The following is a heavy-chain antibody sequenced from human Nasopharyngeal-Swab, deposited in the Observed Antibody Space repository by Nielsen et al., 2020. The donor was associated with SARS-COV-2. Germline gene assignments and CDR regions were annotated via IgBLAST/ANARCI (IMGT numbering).Heavy chain of an antibody. D-gene: IGHD3-3*01. V-gene: IGHV4-34*01. CDR1: GGSFSGYY. J-gene: IGHJ4*02. CDR2: INHSGST. CDR3: ARGRLLEWLPYFDY. Sequence: SETLSLTCAVYGGSFSGYYWNWIRQSPGKGLEWIGEINHSGSTSNNPSLKSRVTISVDMSKNQFSLKLSSVTAADTAVYYCARGRLLEWLPYFDYWGQGTLVTVSS.